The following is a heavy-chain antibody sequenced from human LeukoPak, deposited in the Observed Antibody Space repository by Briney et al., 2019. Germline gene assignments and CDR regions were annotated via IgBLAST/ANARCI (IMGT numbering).Heavy chain of an antibody. CDR2: INSDGSGT. J-gene: IGHJ4*02. V-gene: IGHV3-74*01. D-gene: IGHD2-8*01. CDR1: GFTFSSHW. Sequence: GGSLRLSCAASGFTFSSHWMHWVRQAPGKGLVWVSRINSDGSGTIYADSVKGRFTISRDNAKNTLDLQMNSLRAEDTAVYYCARGEKSWINGFDLWGQGTLVTVSS. CDR3: ARGEKSWINGFDL.